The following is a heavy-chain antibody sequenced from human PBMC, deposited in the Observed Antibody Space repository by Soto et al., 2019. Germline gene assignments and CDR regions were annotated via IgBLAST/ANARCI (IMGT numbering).Heavy chain of an antibody. D-gene: IGHD2-15*01. CDR1: GGSISSGDYY. CDR2: IYYSGST. J-gene: IGHJ4*02. Sequence: QVQLQESGPGLVKPSQTLSLTCTVSGGSISSGDYYWSWIRQPPGKGLEWIGYIYYSGSTYYNPSLKSRVTISVDTSKNQFPLKLSSVTAADTAVYYCASATCSGGSCYSLDYWGQGTLVTVSS. CDR3: ASATCSGGSCYSLDY. V-gene: IGHV4-30-4*01.